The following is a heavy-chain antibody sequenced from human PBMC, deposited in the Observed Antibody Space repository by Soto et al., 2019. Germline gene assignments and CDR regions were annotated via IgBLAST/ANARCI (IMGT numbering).Heavy chain of an antibody. CDR2: FDPEDGET. CDR1: GYTLTELS. V-gene: IGHV1-24*01. CDR3: ARLHLGADAFDI. Sequence: ASVKVSCKVSGYTLTELSMHWVRQAPGKGLEWMGGFDPEDGETIYAQKFQGRVTMTEDTSTDTDYMELSSLRSEDTAVYYCARLHLGADAFDIWGQGTMVTVSS. D-gene: IGHD3-16*01. J-gene: IGHJ3*02.